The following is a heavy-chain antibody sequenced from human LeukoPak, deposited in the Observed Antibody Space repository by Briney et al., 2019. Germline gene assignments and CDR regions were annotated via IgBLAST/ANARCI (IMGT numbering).Heavy chain of an antibody. CDR2: IYYSGST. Sequence: KPSETLSLTCTVSGGSISSSSYYWGWIRQPPGKGLEWIGSIYYSGSTYYNPSLKSRVTISVDTSKNQFSLKLSSVTAADTAVYYCARRIAARPGARYFDYWGQGTLVTVSS. CDR1: GGSISSSSYY. CDR3: ARRIAARPGARYFDY. V-gene: IGHV4-39*01. J-gene: IGHJ4*02. D-gene: IGHD6-6*01.